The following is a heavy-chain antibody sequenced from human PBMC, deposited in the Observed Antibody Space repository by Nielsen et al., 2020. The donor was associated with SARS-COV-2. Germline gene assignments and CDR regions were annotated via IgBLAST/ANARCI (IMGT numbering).Heavy chain of an antibody. J-gene: IGHJ6*02. Sequence: GGSLRLSFEASGFTFSSYGMNWVRQAPGKGLGWVAVISYDGSNKDYADSVKARFTIPRDNSRNTLYLQMNSLRAEDTAVYYCAKGPLLWFGELFIAPPYGMDVWGQGTTVTVSS. D-gene: IGHD3-10*01. CDR1: GFTFSSYG. CDR3: AKGPLLWFGELFIAPPYGMDV. CDR2: ISYDGSNK. V-gene: IGHV3-30*18.